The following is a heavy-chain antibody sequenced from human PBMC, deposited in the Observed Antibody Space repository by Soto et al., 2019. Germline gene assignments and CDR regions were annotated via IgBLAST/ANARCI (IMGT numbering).Heavy chain of an antibody. CDR3: VRAGVTAAAPPL. V-gene: IGHV4-59*01. CDR1: GDSISSFY. Sequence: SETLSLTCTVSGDSISSFYWSWIRQPPGKGLEWIGYISYSGITNYNPSLKSRVTISVDTSKNQVSLELGSVTAADTAMYYCVRAGVTAAAPPLWGQGTLVTVSS. J-gene: IGHJ4*02. D-gene: IGHD6-13*01. CDR2: ISYSGIT.